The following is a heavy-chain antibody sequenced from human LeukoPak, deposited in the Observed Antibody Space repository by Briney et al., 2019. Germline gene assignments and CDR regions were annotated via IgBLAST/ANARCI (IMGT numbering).Heavy chain of an antibody. D-gene: IGHD6-19*01. V-gene: IGHV1-2*02. Sequence: ASVKVSCKASGYTFSGYYIHWVRQAPGQGLEWMGWIDPPSGATNSAQKFQDRVTMTRDRSIGTAYMEMRGLNSDDTAVYYCARSGFSTGFYLDFWGQGTLVPVSS. J-gene: IGHJ4*02. CDR3: ARSGFSTGFYLDF. CDR2: IDPPSGAT. CDR1: GYTFSGYY.